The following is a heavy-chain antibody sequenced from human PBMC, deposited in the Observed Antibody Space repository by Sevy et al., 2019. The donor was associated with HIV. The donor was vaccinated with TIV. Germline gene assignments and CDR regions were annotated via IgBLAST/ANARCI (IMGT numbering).Heavy chain of an antibody. V-gene: IGHV3-48*01. CDR3: ARYPYDYIWGSYRRNFDY. CDR1: GFTFSSYS. J-gene: IGHJ4*02. D-gene: IGHD3-16*02. Sequence: GGSLRLSCAASGFTFSSYSMNWVRQAPGKGLEWVSYISSSSSTIYYADSVKGRFTISRDNAKNSLYLQMNSLRAEDTAVYYCARYPYDYIWGSYRRNFDYWGQGTLVTVSS. CDR2: ISSSSSTI.